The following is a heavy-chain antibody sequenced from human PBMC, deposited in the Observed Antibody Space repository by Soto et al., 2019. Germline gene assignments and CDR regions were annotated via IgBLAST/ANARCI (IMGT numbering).Heavy chain of an antibody. Sequence: VQLLESGGGMVEPGGSLRLSCAASGFTFNSYAMTWVRQAPGRGLEWVAGIRGGGGSRFYADSVKGRFTISRENSRNTRYLQMNSRRAEDTAVYYCANKDCVDSPGYYARDAFAAWGKGTAVTVSS. D-gene: IGHD3-22*01. V-gene: IGHV3-23*01. J-gene: IGHJ3*01. CDR1: GFTFNSYA. CDR2: IRGGGGSR. CDR3: ANKDCVDSPGYYARDAFAA.